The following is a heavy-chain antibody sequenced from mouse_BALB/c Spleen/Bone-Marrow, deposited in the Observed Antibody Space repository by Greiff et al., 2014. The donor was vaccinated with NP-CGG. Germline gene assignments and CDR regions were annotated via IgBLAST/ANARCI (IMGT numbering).Heavy chain of an antibody. CDR3: ARSDARYWYFDV. CDR2: INPNNGGT. V-gene: IGHV1-18*01. CDR1: GYTFTDYN. Sequence: EVQLQQSGPELVKPGASVKIPCKASGYTFTDYNMDWVKQSHGKSLEWIGDINPNNGGTIYNQKFKGKATLTVDKSSSTAYMELRSLTSEDTAVYYCARSDARYWYFDVWGAGTTVTVSS. J-gene: IGHJ1*01.